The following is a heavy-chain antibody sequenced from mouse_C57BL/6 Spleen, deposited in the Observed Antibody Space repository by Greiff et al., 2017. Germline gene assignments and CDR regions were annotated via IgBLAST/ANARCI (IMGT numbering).Heavy chain of an antibody. Sequence: EVQLVESGGDLVKPGGSLKLSCAASGFTFSSYGMSWVRQTPDKRLEWVATISSGGSYTYYPDSVEGRFTISRDNAKNTLYLQMRRLKSEDTAMYYCARQAWDYWGRGTTLTVSS. V-gene: IGHV5-6*01. J-gene: IGHJ2*01. CDR2: ISSGGSYT. CDR1: GFTFSSYG. CDR3: ARQAWDY.